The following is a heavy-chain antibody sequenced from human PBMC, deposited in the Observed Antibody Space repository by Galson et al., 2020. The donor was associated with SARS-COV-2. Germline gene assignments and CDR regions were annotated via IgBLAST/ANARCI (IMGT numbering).Heavy chain of an antibody. CDR2: HAAGCLTT. J-gene: IGHJ5*02. Sequence: ETLSLTCEASGFIFSSYSMRSDDHTSEHQPHCETSHAAGCLTTNYRDSVKGRLTISRDNSKHTLYLQMNSLRAEDTAMYFCAKAMETYSGSSVDFYFYPWG. D-gene: IGHD6-6*01. V-gene: IGHV3-23*01. CDR3: AKAMETYSGSSVDFYFYP. CDR1: GFIFSSYS.